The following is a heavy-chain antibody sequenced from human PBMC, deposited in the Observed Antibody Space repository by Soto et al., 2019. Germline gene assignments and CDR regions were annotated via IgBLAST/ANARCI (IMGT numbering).Heavy chain of an antibody. CDR3: ARESVQWPLDH. CDR2: ISSGGNNG. J-gene: IGHJ4*02. Sequence: GSLRLSGAASVFTFSSHSLHWVRQAPGKGLEWAAVISSGGNNGYYADSVKGRFTISGDNSKNTLYLQMNSLRPEDTAVYYCARESVQWPLDHWGQGTLVTVS. CDR1: VFTFSSHS. D-gene: IGHD6-19*01. V-gene: IGHV3-30*04.